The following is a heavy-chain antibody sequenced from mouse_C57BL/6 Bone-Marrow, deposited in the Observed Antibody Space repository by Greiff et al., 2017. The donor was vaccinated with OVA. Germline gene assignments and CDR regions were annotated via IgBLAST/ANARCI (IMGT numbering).Heavy chain of an antibody. V-gene: IGHV10-1*01. CDR2: IRSKSNNYAT. Sequence: EAGGGLVQPKGSLKLSCAASGFSFNTYAMNWVRQAPGKGLEWVARIRSKSNNYATYYADSVKDRFTISRDDSESMLYLQMNNLTTEDTAMYYCVRHDVYWYFDVWGTGTTVTVSS. J-gene: IGHJ1*03. CDR3: VRHDVYWYFDV. CDR1: GFSFNTYA. D-gene: IGHD2-3*01.